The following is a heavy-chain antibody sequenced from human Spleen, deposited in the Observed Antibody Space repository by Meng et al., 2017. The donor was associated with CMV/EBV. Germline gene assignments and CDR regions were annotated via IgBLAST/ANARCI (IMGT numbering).Heavy chain of an antibody. V-gene: IGHV1-69*05. CDR2: IIPIFGTA. D-gene: IGHD6-13*01. CDR3: AREVIAAAGGNWFDP. J-gene: IGHJ5*02. Sequence: SVKVSCKASGGTFSSYAISWVRQAPGQGLEWMGGIIPIFGTANYAQKFQGRVTITTDESTSTAYMELSSLRSEDTAVYYCAREVIAAAGGNWFDPWGQGTLVTVSS. CDR1: GGTFSSYA.